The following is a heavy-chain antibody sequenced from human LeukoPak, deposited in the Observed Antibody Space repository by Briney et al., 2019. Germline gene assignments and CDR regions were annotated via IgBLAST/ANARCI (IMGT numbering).Heavy chain of an antibody. D-gene: IGHD6-19*01. J-gene: IGHJ4*02. CDR2: IYYGGST. CDR1: GGSISSGIYY. V-gene: IGHV4-39*07. Sequence: KSSETLSLTCTVSGGSISSGIYYWGWIRQPPGKGLEWIGSIYYGGSTYYNPSLKSRVTISVDTSKNQFSLKLTSVTAADTALYYCTRGQYSSGWYAPFDYWGQGTLVTVSS. CDR3: TRGQYSSGWYAPFDY.